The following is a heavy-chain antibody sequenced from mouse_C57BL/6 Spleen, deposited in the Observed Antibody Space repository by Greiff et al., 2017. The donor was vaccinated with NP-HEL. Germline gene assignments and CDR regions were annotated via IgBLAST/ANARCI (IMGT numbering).Heavy chain of an antibody. CDR3: ARKGTGTQYFDV. J-gene: IGHJ1*03. Sequence: QVQLQQPGAELVKPGASVKLSCKASGYTFTSYWMQWVKQRPGQGLEWIGEIDPSACYTNYNQKFKGKALLIVDTSCGTAYMQLSSLTSEDSAVYYCARKGTGTQYFDVWGTGTTVTVSS. D-gene: IGHD4-1*01. CDR2: IDPSACYT. CDR1: GYTFTSYW. V-gene: IGHV1-50*01.